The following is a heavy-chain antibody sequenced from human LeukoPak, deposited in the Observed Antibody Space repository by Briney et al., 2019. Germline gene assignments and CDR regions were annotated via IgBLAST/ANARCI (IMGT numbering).Heavy chain of an antibody. J-gene: IGHJ6*03. CDR2: INPSGGST. CDR1: GYTFTSYY. Sequence: ASVKVSCKASGYTFTSYYMHWVRQAPGQGLEWMGIINPSGGSTIYAQKFQGRVTMTRDTSTSTVYMELSSLRSEDTAVYYCAAHRSGYSPFYYYMDVWGKGTTVTVSS. D-gene: IGHD3-22*01. CDR3: AAHRSGYSPFYYYMDV. V-gene: IGHV1-46*03.